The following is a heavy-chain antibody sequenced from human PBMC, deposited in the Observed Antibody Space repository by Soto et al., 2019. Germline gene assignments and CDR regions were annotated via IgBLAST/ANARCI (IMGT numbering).Heavy chain of an antibody. CDR2: INPNSGGT. Sequence: ASVKVSCKASGYTFTGFYMHWVRQAPGQGLEWMGWINPNSGGTNYAQKFQGRVTMTRDTSISTAYMELSRLRSDDTAVYYCARDGGALYYGMDVWGQGTTVTVSS. D-gene: IGHD3-16*01. V-gene: IGHV1-2*02. CDR3: ARDGGALYYGMDV. J-gene: IGHJ6*02. CDR1: GYTFTGFY.